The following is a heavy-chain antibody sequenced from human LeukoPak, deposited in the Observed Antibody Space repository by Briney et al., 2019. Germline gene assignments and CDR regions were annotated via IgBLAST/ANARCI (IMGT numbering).Heavy chain of an antibody. CDR2: ISYDGSNK. CDR1: GFTFSSYA. CDR3: ARETPEGPFDY. J-gene: IGHJ4*02. Sequence: GRSLRLSCAASGFTFSSYAMHWVRQAPGKGLEWVAVISYDGSNKYYADSVKGRFTISRDNSKNTLYLQMNSLRAEDTAVYYCARETPEGPFDYWGQGTLVTVSS. V-gene: IGHV3-30-3*01.